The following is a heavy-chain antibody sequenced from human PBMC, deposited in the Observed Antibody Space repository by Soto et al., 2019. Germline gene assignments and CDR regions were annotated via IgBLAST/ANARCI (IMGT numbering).Heavy chain of an antibody. Sequence: GGSLRLSCVGTGLNFDDFAMHWVRQAPGKGLEWVSGITWNSRVLAYADSVKGRFTISRDNARNSLYLQMDSLRDEDTALYYCSKGRYDFWSPYYFDSWGQGTLVTVSS. CDR1: GLNFDDFA. CDR3: SKGRYDFWSPYYFDS. J-gene: IGHJ4*02. D-gene: IGHD3-3*01. CDR2: ITWNSRVL. V-gene: IGHV3-9*01.